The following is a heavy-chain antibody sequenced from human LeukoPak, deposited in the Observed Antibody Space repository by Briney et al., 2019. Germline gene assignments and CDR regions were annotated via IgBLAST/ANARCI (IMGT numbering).Heavy chain of an antibody. CDR2: IIYDGRHT. CDR3: AKHGLSYDGSTHVYYFQS. Sequence: QAGGSLRLSCTASGFTFRMYAMSWVRQAPGKGLESVASIIYDGRHTYYAASVKRRFTISRDNSQNTLYLQINSLRAEDMALYYCAKHGLSYDGSTHVYYFQSLGKGTLVTVSS. J-gene: IGHJ4*02. D-gene: IGHD3-22*01. CDR1: GFTFRMYA. V-gene: IGHV3-23*01.